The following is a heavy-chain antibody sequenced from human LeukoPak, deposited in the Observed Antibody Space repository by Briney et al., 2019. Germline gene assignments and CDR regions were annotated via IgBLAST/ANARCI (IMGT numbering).Heavy chain of an antibody. V-gene: IGHV1-2*02. J-gene: IGHJ3*02. CDR3: ARNIWFGESADAFDI. D-gene: IGHD3-10*01. Sequence: ASVKVSCKASGYPFTAYYIHWMREAPGQGLEWMGWISPHSGDTNYAQKFQGRVTMTRDKSIRTAYMELSRLTSDDTAVYYCARNIWFGESADAFDIWGQGTMVTVSS. CDR2: ISPHSGDT. CDR1: GYPFTAYY.